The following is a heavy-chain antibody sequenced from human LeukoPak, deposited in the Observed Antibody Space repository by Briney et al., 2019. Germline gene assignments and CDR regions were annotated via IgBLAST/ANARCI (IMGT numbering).Heavy chain of an antibody. J-gene: IGHJ4*02. CDR3: ARGSSWYSSFDY. Sequence: SETLSLTCAVSGGSISSGGYSWSWLRQPPGKGLEWIGYIYHSGSTYYNPSLKSRVTISVDRSKNQFSLKLSSVTAADTAVYYCARGSSWYSSFDYWGQGTLVTVSS. CDR2: IYHSGST. CDR1: GGSISSGGYS. D-gene: IGHD6-13*01. V-gene: IGHV4-30-2*01.